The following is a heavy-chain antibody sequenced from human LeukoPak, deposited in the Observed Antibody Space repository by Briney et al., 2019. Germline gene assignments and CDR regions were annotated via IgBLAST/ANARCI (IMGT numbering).Heavy chain of an antibody. Sequence: GASVKVSCKASGYTFTSHGISWVRQAPGQGLEWMGWISTYNGNTNYAQKLQGRVSMTTDTSTSTAYMELRSLRSDDTAVYYCARDRGWSGSYFSRDRRFDYWGQGTLVTVSS. V-gene: IGHV1-18*01. CDR3: ARDRGWSGSYFSRDRRFDY. CDR2: ISTYNGNT. CDR1: GYTFTSHG. D-gene: IGHD1-26*01. J-gene: IGHJ4*02.